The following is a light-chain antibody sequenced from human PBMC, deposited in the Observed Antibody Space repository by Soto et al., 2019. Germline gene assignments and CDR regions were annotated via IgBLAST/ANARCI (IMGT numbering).Light chain of an antibody. V-gene: IGLV2-14*03. CDR3: SSYRDSNTPVI. Sequence: QSVLPQPASVSGSPGQSITISCTGTSSDIGAYIYVSWYQQHPGRAPKLLIFDVSDRPSGVPNRFSGSKSGNTASLTISGLQAEDEADYYCSSYRDSNTPVICGGGTKLTVL. CDR2: DVS. J-gene: IGLJ2*01. CDR1: SSDIGAYIY.